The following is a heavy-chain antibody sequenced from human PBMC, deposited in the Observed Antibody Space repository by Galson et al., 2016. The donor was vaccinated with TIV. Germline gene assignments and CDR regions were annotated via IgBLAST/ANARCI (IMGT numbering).Heavy chain of an antibody. J-gene: IGHJ4*02. Sequence: SVKVSCKASRGAFSSYAISWVRQAPGQGLEWMGRIIPILGITNYAQKFQGRVTITVDEFTSTANMELSSLKSDDTAVYYWARGGSGSAIDYWGQGILVTVSS. CDR3: ARGGSGSAIDY. CDR2: IIPILGIT. V-gene: IGHV1-69*04. CDR1: RGAFSSYA. D-gene: IGHD1-26*01.